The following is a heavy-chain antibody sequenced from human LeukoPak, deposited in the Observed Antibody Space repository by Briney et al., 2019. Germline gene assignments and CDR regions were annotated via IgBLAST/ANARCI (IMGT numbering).Heavy chain of an antibody. V-gene: IGHV3-30*02. CDR1: GFTFSSYG. CDR3: AKVWAGSGIYYYYMDV. D-gene: IGHD3-10*01. CDR2: IQYDGTYK. J-gene: IGHJ6*03. Sequence: GGSLRLSCAASGFTFSSYGMHWVRQAPGRGLEWLASIQYDGTYKYYADSVKGRFTISRDNSKNTLYLQRNSLRAEDTAVYYCAKVWAGSGIYYYYMDVWGIGTTVTISS.